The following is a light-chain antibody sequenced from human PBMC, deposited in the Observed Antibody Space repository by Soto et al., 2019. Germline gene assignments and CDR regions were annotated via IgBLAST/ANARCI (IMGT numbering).Light chain of an antibody. CDR3: SSYTSSSTLYV. J-gene: IGLJ1*01. CDR1: SSDVGGYNY. V-gene: IGLV2-14*03. Sequence: QSALTQPACVSGSPGQSITISCTGTSSDVGGYNYVSWYQHHPGKAPRLMIYDVTVRPSGVSNRFSGSKSGDTASLTISGLQADDEADYYCSSYTSSSTLYVFGTGTKVTVL. CDR2: DVT.